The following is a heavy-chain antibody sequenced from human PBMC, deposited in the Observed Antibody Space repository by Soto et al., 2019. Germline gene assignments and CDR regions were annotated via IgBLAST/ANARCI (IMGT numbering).Heavy chain of an antibody. J-gene: IGHJ4*02. D-gene: IGHD3-16*01. V-gene: IGHV4-39*01. CDR1: GGSISSSSFH. CDR2: IYYSGST. Sequence: SETLSLTCTVSGGSISSSSFHWGWIRQPPGKGLEWIGSIYYSGSTYYSPSLKSRVTISVDTSKNQFSLKLSSVTAADTAVYYCARRWGDYFDYWGQGTLVTVSS. CDR3: ARRWGDYFDY.